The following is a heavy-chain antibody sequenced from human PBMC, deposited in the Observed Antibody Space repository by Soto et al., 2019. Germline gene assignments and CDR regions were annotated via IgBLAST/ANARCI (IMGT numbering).Heavy chain of an antibody. Sequence: ASVKVSFKASGYTFTSYYMHWVRQAPGQGLEWMGIINPSGGSTSYAQKFQGIVTMTRDTSTSTVYMEVSSLTSEDTAVYYCARPFVTTGDRPYFRLDIWGPGTTVTVSS. V-gene: IGHV1-46*01. CDR2: INPSGGST. D-gene: IGHD1-1*01. CDR3: ARPFVTTGDRPYFRLDI. J-gene: IGHJ6*02. CDR1: GYTFTSYY.